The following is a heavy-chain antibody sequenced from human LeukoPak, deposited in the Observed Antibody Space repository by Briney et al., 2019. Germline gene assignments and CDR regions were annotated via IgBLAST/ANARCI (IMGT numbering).Heavy chain of an antibody. V-gene: IGHV3-74*03. J-gene: IGHJ5*02. CDR3: ARGGYCSSTSCYLDYNWFDP. Sequence: PGGSLRLSCAASGFRFSAFWMHWVRQIPGKGLVWVSRISPDGSTTTYADSVTGRFTISRDNVKNTMYLQMNSLRAEDTAVYYCARGGYCSSTSCYLDYNWFDPWGQGTLVTVPS. CDR2: ISPDGSTT. CDR1: GFRFSAFW. D-gene: IGHD2-2*03.